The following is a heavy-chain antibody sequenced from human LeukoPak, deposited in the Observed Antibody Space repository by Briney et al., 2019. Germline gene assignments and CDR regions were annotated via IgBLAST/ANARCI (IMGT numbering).Heavy chain of an antibody. Sequence: ASVKVSCKASGYTFTSYDISWVRQAPGQGLEWMGWISAYNGNTNYAQKLQGRVTMTTDTSTSTAYMELRSLRSDDTAVYYCARACSGSGSYSEDFYAMDVWGKGTTVTVSS. CDR1: GYTFTSYD. J-gene: IGHJ6*04. V-gene: IGHV1-18*04. CDR3: ARACSGSGSYSEDFYAMDV. CDR2: ISAYNGNT. D-gene: IGHD3-10*01.